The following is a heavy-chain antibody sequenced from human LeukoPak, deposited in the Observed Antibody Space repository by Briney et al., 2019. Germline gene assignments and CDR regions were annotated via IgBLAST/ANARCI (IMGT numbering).Heavy chain of an antibody. Sequence: GASVKVSCKASGYTFTGYYMQWVRQAPGQGLEWMGWINPNSGGTNYAQKFQGRVTITRDTSISTAYMELSRLRSDDTAVYYCARGDTVTPLNAFDIWGQGTMVTVSS. D-gene: IGHD4-17*01. J-gene: IGHJ3*02. CDR3: ARGDTVTPLNAFDI. CDR1: GYTFTGYY. CDR2: INPNSGGT. V-gene: IGHV1-2*02.